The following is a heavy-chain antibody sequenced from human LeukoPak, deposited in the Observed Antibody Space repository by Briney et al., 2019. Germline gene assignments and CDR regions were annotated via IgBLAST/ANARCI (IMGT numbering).Heavy chain of an antibody. CDR2: IRYDGSNK. D-gene: IGHD5-18*01. V-gene: IGHV3-30*02. J-gene: IGHJ4*02. CDR1: GFTFSSYG. CDR3: AKVRDTAMYFDY. Sequence: GGSLRLSCAASGFTFSSYGMHWVRQAPGKGLEWVAFIRYDGSNKYYADSVKGRFTISRDNSKNTLYLQMNSLRAEGTAVYYCAKVRDTAMYFDYWGQGTLVTVSS.